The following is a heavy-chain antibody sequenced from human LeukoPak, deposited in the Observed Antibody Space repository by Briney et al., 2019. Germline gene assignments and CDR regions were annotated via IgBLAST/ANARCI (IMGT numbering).Heavy chain of an antibody. CDR3: ARDILKATVTTLAY. Sequence: ASVKVSYKASGYTFTGYYMHWVRQAPGQGLEWMGWINPNSGGTNYAQKFQGRVTMTRDTSISTAYMELSRLRSDDTAVYYCARDILKATVTTLAYWGQGTLVTVSS. D-gene: IGHD4-17*01. V-gene: IGHV1-2*02. CDR1: GYTFTGYY. J-gene: IGHJ4*02. CDR2: INPNSGGT.